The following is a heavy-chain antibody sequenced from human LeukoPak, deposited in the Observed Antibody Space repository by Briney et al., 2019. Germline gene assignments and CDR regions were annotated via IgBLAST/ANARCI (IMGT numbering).Heavy chain of an antibody. Sequence: GGSLRLSCAASGFTFSSYGMHWVRQAPGKGLEWVAVISYDGSNKYYADSVKGRSTISRDNSKNTLYLQMNSLRAEDTAVYYCAKDFSGYSYGFPCYWGQGTLVTVSS. CDR2: ISYDGSNK. V-gene: IGHV3-30*18. J-gene: IGHJ4*02. CDR3: AKDFSGYSYGFPCY. CDR1: GFTFSSYG. D-gene: IGHD5-18*01.